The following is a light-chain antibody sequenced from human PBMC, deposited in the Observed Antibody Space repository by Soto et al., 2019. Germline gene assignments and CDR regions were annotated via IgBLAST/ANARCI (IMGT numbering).Light chain of an antibody. CDR1: SSDVGSYNR. J-gene: IGLJ2*01. CDR2: EVS. V-gene: IGLV2-18*02. CDR3: NSYTRSSTVV. Sequence: QSALTQPPSVSGSPGQSVTISCTGTSSDVGSYNRVSWYQQPPGTAPKLMIYEVSNRPSGVPDRFSGSKSGNTASLTISGLQAEDEADYYCNSYTRSSTVVFGGGTKLTVL.